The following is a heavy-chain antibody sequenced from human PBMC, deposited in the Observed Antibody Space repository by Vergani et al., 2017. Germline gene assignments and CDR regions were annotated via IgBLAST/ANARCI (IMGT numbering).Heavy chain of an antibody. V-gene: IGHV4-39*01. D-gene: IGHD2-15*01. Sequence: QLQLQESGPGLVKPSETLSLTCTVSGGSISSSSYYWGWIRQPPGKGLGWIGSIYYSGSTYYNPSLKSRVTISVDTSKNQFSLKRSSVTAADTAVYYCAMRTLGAFDIWGQGTMVTVSS. CDR1: GGSISSSSYY. CDR3: AMRTLGAFDI. J-gene: IGHJ3*02. CDR2: IYYSGST.